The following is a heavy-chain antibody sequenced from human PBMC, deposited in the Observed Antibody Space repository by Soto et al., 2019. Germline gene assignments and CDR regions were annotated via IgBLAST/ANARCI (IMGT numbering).Heavy chain of an antibody. Sequence: EVQLLESGGGLVQPGGSLRLSCAASGFTFSSYAMSWVRQAPGKGLEWVSAISGSGGSTYYADSVKGRFTISRDNSKNPLYLQRNSRRAEDTAVYYCAKEGGRGDHTEYFDYWGQGTLVTVSS. V-gene: IGHV3-23*01. CDR2: ISGSGGST. J-gene: IGHJ4*02. D-gene: IGHD4-17*01. CDR3: AKEGGRGDHTEYFDY. CDR1: GFTFSSYA.